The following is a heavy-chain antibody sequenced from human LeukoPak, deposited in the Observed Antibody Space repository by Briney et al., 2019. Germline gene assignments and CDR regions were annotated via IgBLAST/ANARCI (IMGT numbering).Heavy chain of an antibody. CDR1: GYTFTSYG. J-gene: IGHJ4*02. Sequence: ASVKVSCKASGYTFTSYGISWGRQAPGQGGEGMGGISAYNGNTNYAQTLQRRVTITTATSTSTAYMELSSLRSDDTAVYYCARDTAARFSMVRGVIDYWGQGTLVTVSS. CDR2: ISAYNGNT. CDR3: ARDTAARFSMVRGVIDY. V-gene: IGHV1-18*01. D-gene: IGHD3-10*01.